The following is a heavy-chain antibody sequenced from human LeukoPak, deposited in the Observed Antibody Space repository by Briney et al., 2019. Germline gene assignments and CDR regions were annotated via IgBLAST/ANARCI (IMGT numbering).Heavy chain of an antibody. CDR3: ATAPRRSSSGWYPTDY. D-gene: IGHD6-19*01. CDR2: FDPEDGET. CDR1: GYTLTELS. J-gene: IGHJ4*02. V-gene: IGHV1-24*01. Sequence: ASVKVSCKVSGYTLTELSMHWVRQAPGKGLEWMGGFDPEDGETIYAQKFQGRVTMTEDTSTDTAYMELSSLRSEDTAVYYCATAPRRSSSGWYPTDYWGQGTLVTVSS.